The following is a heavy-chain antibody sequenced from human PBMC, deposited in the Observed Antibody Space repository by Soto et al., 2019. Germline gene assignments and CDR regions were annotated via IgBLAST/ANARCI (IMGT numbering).Heavy chain of an antibody. D-gene: IGHD3-10*01. CDR2: ISYEGRTQ. CDR3: AAPRDEYGSGVSWFTYGMDI. V-gene: IGHV3-30*03. J-gene: IGHJ6*02. CDR1: DFAFSNYG. Sequence: RLSCAAPDFAFSNYGMHWVRQAPGKGLEWVAVISYEGRTQYYAESVRGRFSISRDNSQNTLFLQMKRLTVDDTAIYYCAAPRDEYGSGVSWFTYGMDIWGQGTTVTVSS.